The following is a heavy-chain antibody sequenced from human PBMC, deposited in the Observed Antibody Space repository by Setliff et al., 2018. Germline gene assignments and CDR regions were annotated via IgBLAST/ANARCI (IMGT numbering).Heavy chain of an antibody. V-gene: IGHV4-61*09. CDR2: IYTNGGT. Sequence: SETLSLTCSVSGASISSGNDFWNWIRQPAGTGLEWIGNIYTNGGTDYSPSLRSRVTISPGTSKNQFSLQLTAVTAADTAIYYCARSDDNFQYPDYWGQGTLVTVSS. CDR1: GASISSGNDF. J-gene: IGHJ4*01. D-gene: IGHD1-1*01. CDR3: ARSDDNFQYPDY.